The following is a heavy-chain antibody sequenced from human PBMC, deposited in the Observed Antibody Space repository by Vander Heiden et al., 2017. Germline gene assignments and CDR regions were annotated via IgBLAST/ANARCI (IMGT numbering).Heavy chain of an antibody. CDR2: ISGSGGST. CDR1: GFTFSSYA. V-gene: IGHV3-23*01. CDR3: AKAGQWEYFDY. D-gene: IGHD1-26*01. Sequence: EVQLLESGGGLVQPGGSLRLSCAASGFTFSSYAMSWVRQAPGKGLEWVSAISGSGGSTYYADSVKGRFTISRDNAKNTLYLQMNRLRAEDTAVYYGAKAGQWEYFDYWGQGTLVTVSS. J-gene: IGHJ4*02.